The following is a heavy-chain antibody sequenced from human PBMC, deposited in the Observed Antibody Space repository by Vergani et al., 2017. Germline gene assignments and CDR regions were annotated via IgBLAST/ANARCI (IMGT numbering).Heavy chain of an antibody. CDR2: INGDGSST. D-gene: IGHD2-21*01. CDR3: VRQGLDYYYYYMDV. Sequence: EVQLLESGGGLVQPGGSLRLSCAVSGFTFSSYWMHWVRQDPGKGLVWVSRINGDGSSTTYAGAVEGRFTISRDNAKNTLYLHMNSLRAEDTAVYYCVRQGLDYYYYYMDVWGKGTTVTVSS. CDR1: GFTFSSYW. V-gene: IGHV3-74*02. J-gene: IGHJ6*03.